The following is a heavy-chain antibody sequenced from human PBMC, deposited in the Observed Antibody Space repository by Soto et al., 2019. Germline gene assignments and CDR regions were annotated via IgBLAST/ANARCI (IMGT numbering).Heavy chain of an antibody. V-gene: IGHV4-31*01. CDR3: ASPSMLRGVIALDQ. CDR1: GVSISSAGYY. Sequence: QVRLQESGPGLVRPSETLSLTCTASGVSISSAGYYLSWIRHHPGKGLEWIGTTFYSASTYYNPSLKSATSISVDTSKNQFSLNLSSVTAADTAVYYCASPSMLRGVIALDQWGPGIHVTVSS. CDR2: TFYSAST. D-gene: IGHD3-10*01. J-gene: IGHJ4*02.